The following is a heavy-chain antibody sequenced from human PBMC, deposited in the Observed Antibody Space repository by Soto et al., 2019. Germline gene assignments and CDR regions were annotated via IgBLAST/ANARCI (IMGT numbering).Heavy chain of an antibody. Sequence: GGSLRLSCAASGFAFSSSWMSWVRQAPGKGLEWVANIKEDGSEKDYVDPVKGRFTITRDNAKNSLYLQMNNLRAEDTAVYFCTRKRFGMDVWGQGTTVTVSS. J-gene: IGHJ6*02. CDR1: GFAFSSSW. V-gene: IGHV3-7*03. CDR2: IKEDGSEK. CDR3: TRKRFGMDV.